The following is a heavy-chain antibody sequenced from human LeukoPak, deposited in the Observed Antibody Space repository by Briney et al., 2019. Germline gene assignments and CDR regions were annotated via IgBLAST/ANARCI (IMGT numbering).Heavy chain of an antibody. CDR1: GGSISSGGYY. D-gene: IGHD3-3*01. CDR3: ASSSITLFGVVIRSYWYFDL. CDR2: IYHCGST. J-gene: IGHJ2*01. V-gene: IGHV4-30-2*01. Sequence: PSETLSLTCTVSGGSISSGGYYWSWIRQPPGKGLEWIGYIYHCGSTYYNPSLKSRVTISVDRTKNQFSLKLSSVTAADTAVYYCASSSITLFGVVIRSYWYFDLWGRGTLVTVSS.